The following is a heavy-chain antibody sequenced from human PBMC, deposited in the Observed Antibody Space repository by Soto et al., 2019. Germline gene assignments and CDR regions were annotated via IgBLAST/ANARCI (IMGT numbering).Heavy chain of an antibody. CDR2: IIPIFATA. D-gene: IGHD6-13*01. V-gene: IGHV1-69*12. Sequence: QVQLVQSGAEVKKPGSSVKVSCKASGGTFSSYAISWVRQAPGQGLEWMGGIIPIFATANYAQKFQGRVTSPAHESTSTAYRELSILRSEDTARYYSARGGNSSTWYYWFDPWGQGTLVTVSS. J-gene: IGHJ5*02. CDR3: ARGGNSSTWYYWFDP. CDR1: GGTFSSYA.